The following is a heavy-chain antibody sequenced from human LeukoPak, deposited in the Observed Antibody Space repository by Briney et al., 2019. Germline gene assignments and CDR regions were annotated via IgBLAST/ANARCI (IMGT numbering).Heavy chain of an antibody. V-gene: IGHV3-21*01. J-gene: IGHJ4*02. D-gene: IGHD5-18*01. CDR3: ASSRLKRRGYSYGYGTTGICQN. CDR2: ISSSSGYI. Sequence: GGSLRLSCAASGFTFSSYSMNWVRQAPGKGLEWVSSISSSSGYIYYADSVKGRFTISRDNAKNSLYLQMNSLRAGDTAVYYCASSRLKRRGYSYGYGTTGICQNWGQGTLVTVSS. CDR1: GFTFSSYS.